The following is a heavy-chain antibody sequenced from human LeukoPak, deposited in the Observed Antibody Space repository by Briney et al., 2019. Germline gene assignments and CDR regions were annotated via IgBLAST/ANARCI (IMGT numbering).Heavy chain of an antibody. D-gene: IGHD1-1*01. J-gene: IGHJ6*03. CDR2: IIPIFGTA. Sequence: GASVKVSCKASGGTFSSYAISWVRQAPGQGLEWMGGIIPIFGTANYAQKFQGRVTITTDESTSTAYMELSSLRSEDTAVYYCASLKRQPKANPYYYYYMDVWGKGTTVTVSS. CDR3: ASLKRQPKANPYYYYYMDV. V-gene: IGHV1-69*05. CDR1: GGTFSSYA.